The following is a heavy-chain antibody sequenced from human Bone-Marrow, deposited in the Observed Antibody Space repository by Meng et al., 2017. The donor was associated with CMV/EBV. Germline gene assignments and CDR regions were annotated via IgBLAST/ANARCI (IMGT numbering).Heavy chain of an antibody. V-gene: IGHV2-5*01. Sequence: SGPTLVKPTQTLTLTCTFSGFSLSTSGVGVGWIRQPPGKALEWLALIYWNDDKHYSPSLKSRLTIHKDTSKNQVVLTMTNMDPVDTATYYCAHRPFGVVRGYFDYWGQGTLATVSS. CDR3: AHRPFGVVRGYFDY. CDR1: GFSLSTSGVG. CDR2: IYWNDDK. D-gene: IGHD3-10*01. J-gene: IGHJ4*02.